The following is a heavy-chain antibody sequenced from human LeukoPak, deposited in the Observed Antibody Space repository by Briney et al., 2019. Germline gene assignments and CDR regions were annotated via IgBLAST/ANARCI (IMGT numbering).Heavy chain of an antibody. CDR2: INHNGNVN. J-gene: IGHJ4*02. CDR1: GFTFSSYW. D-gene: IGHD5-12*01. Sequence: GGSLRLSCAASGFTFSSYWMNWARQAPGKGLEWVASINHNGNVNYYVDSVKGRFTISRDNAKNSLYLQMSNLRAEDTAVYFCARDQVAQITDYWGQGTLVTVSS. CDR3: ARDQVAQITDY. V-gene: IGHV3-7*03.